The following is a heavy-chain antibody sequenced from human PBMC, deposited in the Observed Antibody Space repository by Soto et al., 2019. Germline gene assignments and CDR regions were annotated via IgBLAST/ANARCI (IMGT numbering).Heavy chain of an antibody. V-gene: IGHV3-30*18. D-gene: IGHD2-2*01. CDR3: ANGQHCSSTSCYFYHYGMDV. J-gene: IGHJ6*02. CDR1: GFTFSTYG. Sequence: QVQLVESGGGVVQPGRSLRLSCVASGFTFSTYGMHWVRQAPGKGLEWVAVISYDGKNKYYADSVKGRLTISRDNSKNTGYLQMSRLRGEDTAVYYCANGQHCSSTSCYFYHYGMDVWGQGTTVAVTS. CDR2: ISYDGKNK.